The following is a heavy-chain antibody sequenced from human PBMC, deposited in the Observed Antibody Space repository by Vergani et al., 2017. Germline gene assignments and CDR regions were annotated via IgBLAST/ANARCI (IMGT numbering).Heavy chain of an antibody. J-gene: IGHJ3*02. CDR1: GFTFSSYS. CDR3: ARDVGVGVMGAFDI. Sequence: EVQLVESGGGLVKPGGSLRLSCAASGFTFSSYSMNWVRPAPGKGLGWVSSISSSSSYIDYADSVKGRFTISRDNAKNSLYLQMNSLRAEATSVYYCARDVGVGVMGAFDIWGQGTMVTVSS. CDR2: ISSSSSYI. V-gene: IGHV3-21*01. D-gene: IGHD3-16*01.